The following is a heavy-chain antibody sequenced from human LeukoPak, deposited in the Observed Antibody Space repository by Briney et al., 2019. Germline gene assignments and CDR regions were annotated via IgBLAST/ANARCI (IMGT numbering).Heavy chain of an antibody. CDR3: SRDLGGSYNDY. D-gene: IGHD1-26*01. J-gene: IGHJ4*02. Sequence: GASVKVSCKVSGYTLTELSTHWVRQAPGKGLEWMGGFGPEDGETVYAQKLQGRVTMTEDTSTDTAYMELSSLRIEDTAVYYCSRDLGGSYNDYWGQGTLVTVSS. CDR1: GYTLTELS. CDR2: FGPEDGET. V-gene: IGHV1-24*01.